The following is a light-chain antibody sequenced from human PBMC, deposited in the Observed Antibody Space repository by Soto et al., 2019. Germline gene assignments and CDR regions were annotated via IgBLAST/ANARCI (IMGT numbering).Light chain of an antibody. CDR1: QSISSW. V-gene: IGKV1-5*03. CDR2: KAS. Sequence: DIQMTQSPSTLSASVGDRVTITCRASQSISSWLAWYQQKPGKAPKLLIYKASSLESGVPSRFSGSGSGTEFTHTISSLQPDDFVTYYCQQYNSYPYTFGQGTKLEIK. CDR3: QQYNSYPYT. J-gene: IGKJ2*01.